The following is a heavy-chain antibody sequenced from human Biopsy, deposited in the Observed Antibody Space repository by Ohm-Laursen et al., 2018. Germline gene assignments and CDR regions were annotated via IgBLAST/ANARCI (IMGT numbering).Heavy chain of an antibody. J-gene: IGHJ6*02. CDR2: IDWDDAK. V-gene: IGHV2-70*16. CDR3: ARIPILVVPAAIVYRHRRHLQGLDV. D-gene: IGHD2-2*02. Sequence: TQTLTLTCTLSGFSLNTRGMSVIWIRQPPGKALEWLARIDWDDAKFYSESLKTRLTISKGTSENHVVLTLSDVAPVDTATYYCARIPILVVPAAIVYRHRRHLQGLDVWGQGTTVIVSS. CDR1: GFSLNTRGMS.